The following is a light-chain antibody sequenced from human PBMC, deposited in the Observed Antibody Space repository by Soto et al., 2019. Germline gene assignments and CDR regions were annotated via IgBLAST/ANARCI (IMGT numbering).Light chain of an antibody. CDR2: GAS. J-gene: IGKJ3*01. V-gene: IGKV3-20*01. Sequence: EIVLTQSPGTLSLSPAERATLSCRASQSVSSNYLAWYQQKPGQAPRLLVYGASSRATGVPDRFSGSGSGTDFTLSISRLEPEDFAVYYCQLYGNSLFTFGPGTKVDFK. CDR3: QLYGNSLFT. CDR1: QSVSSNY.